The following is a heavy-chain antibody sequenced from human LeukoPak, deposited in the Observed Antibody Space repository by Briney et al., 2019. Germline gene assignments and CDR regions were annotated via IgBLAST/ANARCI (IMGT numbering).Heavy chain of an antibody. V-gene: IGHV1-2*02. D-gene: IGHD3-22*01. J-gene: IGHJ4*02. Sequence: GASVKVSCKASGYTFTGYFIHWVRQAPGQGLEWMGWINPNSGGTNYAQKFQGRVTMTRETSIITAYMELSRLSSDDTAVYYCARDERYDSSGYPFDYWGQGTLVTVSS. CDR2: INPNSGGT. CDR3: ARDERYDSSGYPFDY. CDR1: GYTFTGYF.